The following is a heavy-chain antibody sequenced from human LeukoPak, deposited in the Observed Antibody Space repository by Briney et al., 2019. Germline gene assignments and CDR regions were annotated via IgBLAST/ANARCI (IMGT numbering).Heavy chain of an antibody. CDR2: IGTAGDT. D-gene: IGHD1-1*01. V-gene: IGHV3-13*01. Sequence: SGVSLRLSCAASGFTFSDYDMHWVRQPRGKGLEWVAAIGTAGDTYYTGSVKGRFTTSRENAKNSLYLQMNSLRAGDTAVYYCARVAKERVGGVYYFDYWGQGTLVTVSS. CDR3: ARVAKERVGGVYYFDY. CDR1: GFTFSDYD. J-gene: IGHJ4*02.